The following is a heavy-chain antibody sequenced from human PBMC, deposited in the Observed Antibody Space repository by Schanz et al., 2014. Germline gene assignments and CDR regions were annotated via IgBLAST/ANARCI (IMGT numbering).Heavy chain of an antibody. Sequence: VQLVESGGGVVQPGGSLRISCAASGFTVSTNFLSWVRQAPGKGLEWVSAISGSGETTYYADSVKGRFTISRDNSKNALYLQMNSLRAEDTAVYYCVRDTDYHFDYWGQGTLVTVSS. J-gene: IGHJ4*02. CDR2: ISGSGETT. V-gene: IGHV3-23*04. D-gene: IGHD4-17*01. CDR3: VRDTDYHFDY. CDR1: GFTVSTNF.